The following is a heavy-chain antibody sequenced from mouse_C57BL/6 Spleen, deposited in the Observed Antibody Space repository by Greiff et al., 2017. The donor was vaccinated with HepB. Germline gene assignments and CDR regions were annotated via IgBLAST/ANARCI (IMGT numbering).Heavy chain of an antibody. CDR2: IYIGNGYT. V-gene: IGHV1-58*01. D-gene: IGHD1-1*01. J-gene: IGHJ4*01. Sequence: EVKLMESGAELVRPGSSVKMSCKTSGYTFTSYGINWVKQRPGQGLEWIGYIYIGNGYTEYNEKFKGKATLTSDTSSSTAYMQLSSLTSEDSAIYFCARYGHYYGREDAMDYWGQGTSVTVSS. CDR3: ARYGHYYGREDAMDY. CDR1: GYTFTSYG.